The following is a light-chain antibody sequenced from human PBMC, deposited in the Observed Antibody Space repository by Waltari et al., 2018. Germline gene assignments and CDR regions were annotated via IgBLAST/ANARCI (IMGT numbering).Light chain of an antibody. V-gene: IGKV3-20*01. CDR1: QSLTKRY. CDR2: GAS. Sequence: VLTQSPGTLSLSPGERATLSCRASQSLTKRYLAWYQQKPGQAPRLLIYGASSRAADSPDRFSGSGSATDFTLTISSLEPEDFAVYYCQQYGSSILYTIGQGTKLEIK. J-gene: IGKJ2*01. CDR3: QQYGSSILYT.